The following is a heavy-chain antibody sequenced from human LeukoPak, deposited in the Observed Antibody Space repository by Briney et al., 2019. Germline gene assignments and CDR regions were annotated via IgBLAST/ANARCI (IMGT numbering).Heavy chain of an antibody. CDR1: GYTFTSYY. CDR2: INPSGGST. CDR3: ARTTKAARPPYYFDY. V-gene: IGHV1-46*01. D-gene: IGHD6-6*01. Sequence: ASVKVSCKASGYTFTSYYMHWVRQAPGQGLEWMGIINPSGGSTSHAQKFQGRVTMTRDTSTSTVYMELSSLRSEDTAVYYCARTTKAARPPYYFDYWGQGTLVTVSS. J-gene: IGHJ4*02.